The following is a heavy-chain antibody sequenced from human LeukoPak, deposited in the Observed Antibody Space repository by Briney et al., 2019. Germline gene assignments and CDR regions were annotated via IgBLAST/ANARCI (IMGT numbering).Heavy chain of an antibody. D-gene: IGHD3-3*01. J-gene: IGHJ3*02. CDR2: INHSGST. CDR1: GVSFSGYY. V-gene: IGHV4-34*01. CDR3: ASSNQITIFGVVNRDAFDI. Sequence: SETLSLTCAVYGVSFSGYYWSWIRQPPGKGLEWIGEINHSGSTNYNPSLKSRVTISVDTSKNKFSLKLSSVTAADTAVYYCASSNQITIFGVVNRDAFDIWGQGTMVTVSS.